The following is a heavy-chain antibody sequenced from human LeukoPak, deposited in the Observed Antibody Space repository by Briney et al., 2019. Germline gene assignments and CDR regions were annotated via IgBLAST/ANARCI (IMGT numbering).Heavy chain of an antibody. J-gene: IGHJ4*02. CDR2: INPNSGGT. V-gene: IGHV1-2*02. D-gene: IGHD1-26*01. CDR3: AAGYGSNYYYFDS. Sequence: ASVKVSCKASAYTFTGYYMHWVRQAPGQGLEWMGWINPNSGGTNYAQKFQSRVTMTRDTSISTAYMELSRLRSDDTAVYYCAAGYGSNYYYFDSWGQGTLVSVTS. CDR1: AYTFTGYY.